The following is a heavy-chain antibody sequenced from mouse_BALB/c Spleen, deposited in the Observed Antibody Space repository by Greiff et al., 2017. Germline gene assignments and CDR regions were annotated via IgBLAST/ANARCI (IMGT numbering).Heavy chain of an antibody. CDR2: ISSGGSYT. J-gene: IGHJ1*01. CDR1: GFTFSSYG. Sequence: EVKLMESGGDLVKPGGSLKLSCAASGFTFSSYGMSWVRQTPDKRLEWVATISSGGSYTYYPDSVKGRFTISRDNAKNTLYLQMSSLKSEDTAMYYCARHENYGNYGYFDVWGAGTTVTVSS. V-gene: IGHV5-6*01. CDR3: ARHENYGNYGYFDV. D-gene: IGHD2-1*01.